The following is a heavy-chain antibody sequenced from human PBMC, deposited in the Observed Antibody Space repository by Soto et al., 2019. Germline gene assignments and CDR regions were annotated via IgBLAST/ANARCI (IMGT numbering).Heavy chain of an antibody. CDR1: GYTFSDFA. J-gene: IGHJ4*02. D-gene: IGHD3-22*01. Sequence: EVQLLESGGGLVQPGGSLRLSCAGSGYTFSDFAMTWVRQAPGKGLEWVSGISGGGGTTYYADSVKGRFTISRDNSKNPLYLQIDSLRDEDTAVYYCGRRYASDTSGYLPGHWGQGTLVAVSS. CDR3: GRRYASDTSGYLPGH. CDR2: ISGGGGTT. V-gene: IGHV3-23*01.